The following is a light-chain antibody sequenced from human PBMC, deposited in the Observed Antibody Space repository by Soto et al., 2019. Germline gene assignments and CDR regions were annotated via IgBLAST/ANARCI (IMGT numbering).Light chain of an antibody. CDR3: CSYAGSYIPYV. CDR1: SSDVGGYNY. CDR2: DVS. J-gene: IGLJ1*01. Sequence: QPVLTQPRSVSGSPGQSVTISCTGTSSDVGGYNYVSWYQQHPGKAPKLMIYDVSKRPSGVPDRFSGSKSGNTASLTISGLQAEDEADYYCCSYAGSYIPYVFGTGTKVTVL. V-gene: IGLV2-11*01.